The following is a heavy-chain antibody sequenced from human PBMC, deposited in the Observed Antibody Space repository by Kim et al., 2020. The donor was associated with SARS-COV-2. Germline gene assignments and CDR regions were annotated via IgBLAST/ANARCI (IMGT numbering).Heavy chain of an antibody. CDR1: GASIDSSDSY. D-gene: IGHD3-10*01. Sequence: SETLSLTCTVSGASIDSSDSYWGWIRQPPGKGLEWIESLYYSGTTYYNPSLKSRVTISADTARNQFSLKMTSATAADTALYYCARHKLRSIWFGALGDFDSWGQGTLVAVSA. CDR3: ARHKLRSIWFGALGDFDS. CDR2: LYYSGTT. V-gene: IGHV4-39*01. J-gene: IGHJ4*02.